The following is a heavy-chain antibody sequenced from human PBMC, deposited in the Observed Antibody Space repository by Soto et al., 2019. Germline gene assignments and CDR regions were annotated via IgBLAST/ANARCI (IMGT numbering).Heavy chain of an antibody. Sequence: EVQLVESGGGLVQPGGSLRLSCAGSGFTFSNYWMHWVRQAPGKGREWVSRIDHDGPTDYADSVRGRVTISRDNAENTLYLQMNRLRPEDTAVYYCVRDSHGDCWGQGTLVTVSS. CDR3: VRDSHGDC. J-gene: IGHJ4*02. CDR1: GFTFSNYW. CDR2: IDHDGPT. V-gene: IGHV3-74*01.